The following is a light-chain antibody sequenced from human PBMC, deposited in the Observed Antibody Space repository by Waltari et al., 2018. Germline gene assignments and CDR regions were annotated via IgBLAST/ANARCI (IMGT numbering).Light chain of an antibody. Sequence: DNQMTQSPSSLSASIGDRVIITCRTSQSISRYLSWYQQIPGKAPRVLIYGASTLQSGVPSRFSGSVSGTDFTLTISSLQPEDFATYYCQQSYSSPLTFGPGTKVDIK. CDR2: GAS. CDR1: QSISRY. V-gene: IGKV1-39*01. CDR3: QQSYSSPLT. J-gene: IGKJ3*01.